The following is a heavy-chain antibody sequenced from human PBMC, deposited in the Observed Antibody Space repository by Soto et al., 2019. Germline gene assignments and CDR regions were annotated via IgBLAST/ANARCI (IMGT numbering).Heavy chain of an antibody. D-gene: IGHD3-10*01. J-gene: IGHJ4*02. CDR3: ARDLASYYYGSGSRSFG. CDR2: ISSSSSTI. CDR1: GFTFSSYS. Sequence: PGGSLRLSCAASGFTFSSYSMNWVRQAPGKGLEWVSYISSSSSTIYYADSVKGRFTISRDNAKNSLYLQMNSLRDVDTAVYYCARDLASYYYGSGSRSFGWGQGTLVTVSS. V-gene: IGHV3-48*02.